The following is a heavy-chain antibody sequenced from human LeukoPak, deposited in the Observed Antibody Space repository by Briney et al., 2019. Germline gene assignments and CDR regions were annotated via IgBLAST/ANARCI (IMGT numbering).Heavy chain of an antibody. CDR2: INPSGGST. Sequence: ASVKVSCKASGYTFTSYYMHWVRQAPGQGLGWMGIINPSGGSTSYAQKSQGRVTMTTDMSTSTVYMELSSRRSEDTAVYYCARDATSKQCFGYWGQGTLVTVSS. J-gene: IGHJ4*02. V-gene: IGHV1-46*01. D-gene: IGHD6-19*01. CDR3: ARDATSKQCFGY. CDR1: GYTFTSYY.